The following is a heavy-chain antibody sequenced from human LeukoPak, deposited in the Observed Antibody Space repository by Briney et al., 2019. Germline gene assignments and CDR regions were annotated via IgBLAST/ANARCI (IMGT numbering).Heavy chain of an antibody. V-gene: IGHV3-64*01. CDR1: GFSLRKHP. D-gene: IGHD3-22*01. Sequence: GGSLRLSCAASGFSLRKHPMHWVRQAPGKGLEFVSAISGDGGTTFYASSVKGRFTISRDNSKNMVVLQMGSLRTDDMGVYFCARDCSSGNCRGALDYWGQGALVTVSS. CDR2: ISGDGGTT. J-gene: IGHJ4*02. CDR3: ARDCSSGNCRGALDY.